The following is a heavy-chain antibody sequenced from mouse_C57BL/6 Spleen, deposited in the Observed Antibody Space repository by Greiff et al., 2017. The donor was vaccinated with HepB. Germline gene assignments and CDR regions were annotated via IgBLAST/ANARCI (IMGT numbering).Heavy chain of an antibody. J-gene: IGHJ3*01. Sequence: EVKLVESGGGLVKPGGSLKLSCAASRFTFSSYAMSWVRQTPEKRLEWVATISDGGSYTYYPDNVKGRFTISRDNAKNNLYLQMSHLKSEDTAMYYCARGKVGRFAYWGQGTLVTVSA. CDR3: ARGKVGRFAY. CDR1: RFTFSSYA. D-gene: IGHD4-1*01. CDR2: ISDGGSYT. V-gene: IGHV5-4*03.